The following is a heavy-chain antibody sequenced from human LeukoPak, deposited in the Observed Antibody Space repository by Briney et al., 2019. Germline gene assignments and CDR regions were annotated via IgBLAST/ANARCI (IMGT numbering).Heavy chain of an antibody. Sequence: GGSLRLSCAASGFTFSTYDMSWVRQAPGKGLEWVSGISGGGGSTYYADSVKGRSTISRDNSKNTLYLQMNSLRAEDTAVYYCAKVWAHDGSGNPYWHFDLWGRGTLVTVSS. V-gene: IGHV3-23*01. CDR3: AKVWAHDGSGNPYWHFDL. D-gene: IGHD3-10*01. CDR1: GFTFSTYD. CDR2: ISGGGGST. J-gene: IGHJ2*01.